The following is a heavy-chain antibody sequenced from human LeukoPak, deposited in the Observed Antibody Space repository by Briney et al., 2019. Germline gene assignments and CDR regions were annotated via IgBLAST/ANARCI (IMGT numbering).Heavy chain of an antibody. Sequence: PGASLRLSCAASGFTFSSYAMSWVRQAPGKGLEWVSAISGSGGSTYYAHSVKGRFTISRDNSKTTLYLQMNSLRAEDTAVYYCAKEVVAARRYYYYGMDVWGQGTTVTVSS. CDR2: ISGSGGST. D-gene: IGHD6-6*01. V-gene: IGHV3-23*01. CDR3: AKEVVAARRYYYYGMDV. J-gene: IGHJ6*02. CDR1: GFTFSSYA.